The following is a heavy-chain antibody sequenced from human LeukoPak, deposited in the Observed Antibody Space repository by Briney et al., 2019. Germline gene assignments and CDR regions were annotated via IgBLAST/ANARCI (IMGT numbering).Heavy chain of an antibody. Sequence: GGSLRLSCAASGFTFSSYGTHWVRQAPGKGLEWVAVISYHGSNKYYADSVKGRFTISRDNSKNTLYLQMNSLRAEDTAVYYCGKYSDYGDYLDWFDPWGQGTLVTVSS. CDR2: ISYHGSNK. J-gene: IGHJ5*02. CDR1: GFTFSSYG. CDR3: GKYSDYGDYLDWFDP. D-gene: IGHD4-17*01. V-gene: IGHV3-30*18.